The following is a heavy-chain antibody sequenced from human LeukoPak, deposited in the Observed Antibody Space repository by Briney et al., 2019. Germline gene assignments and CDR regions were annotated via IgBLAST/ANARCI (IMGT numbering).Heavy chain of an antibody. J-gene: IGHJ4*02. CDR3: ARDGDSSYYFDY. V-gene: IGHV3-23*01. D-gene: IGHD3-22*01. Sequence: PGGSLRLSCAASGFTFSSYAMSWVRQAPGKGLGWVSAISGSGGSTYYADSVKGRFTISRDNSKNTLYLQMNSLRAEDTAVYYCARDGDSSYYFDYWGQGTLVTVSS. CDR2: ISGSGGST. CDR1: GFTFSSYA.